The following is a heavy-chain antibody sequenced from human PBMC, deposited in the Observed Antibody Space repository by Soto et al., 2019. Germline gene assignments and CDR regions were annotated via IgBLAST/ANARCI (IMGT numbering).Heavy chain of an antibody. Sequence: EVQLLESGGGLVQPGGSLRLSCAASGFTFSSYAMSWVRQAPGKGLEWVSGLSGSGGSTYYADSVKGRFTISRDNSKNTLYLQMNSLRAEDTAVYYCARDEVVVVPAAMKLLYYYGMDVWGQGTTVTVSS. V-gene: IGHV3-23*01. CDR1: GFTFSSYA. CDR3: ARDEVVVVPAAMKLLYYYGMDV. J-gene: IGHJ6*02. D-gene: IGHD2-2*01. CDR2: LSGSGGST.